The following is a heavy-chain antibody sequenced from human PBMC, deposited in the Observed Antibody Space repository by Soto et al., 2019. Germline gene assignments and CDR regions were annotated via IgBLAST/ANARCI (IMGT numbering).Heavy chain of an antibody. D-gene: IGHD6-19*01. J-gene: IGHJ3*02. CDR1: GYSFTSDW. Sequence: PGESLKISCKGSGYSFTSDWIAWVRQMPGKGLEWMGIIYPGDSDATYSPSFRGQVTISADKSINTAYLQWSSLKASDTAMYYCALLRYRSALWKVGGAFDMWGQGTMVTVSS. CDR2: IYPGDSDA. CDR3: ALLRYRSALWKVGGAFDM. V-gene: IGHV5-51*01.